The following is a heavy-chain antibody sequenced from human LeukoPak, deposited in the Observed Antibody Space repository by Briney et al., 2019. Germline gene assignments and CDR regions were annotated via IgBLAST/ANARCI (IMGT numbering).Heavy chain of an antibody. Sequence: ASVKVSCKASGYTFTSYDINWVRQATGQGLEWMGWMSPNSGNTGYAQKFQGRVTMTRNTSISTAYMELSSLRSEDTAVYYCARSDPTGTTFYSDYWGQGTLVTVSS. CDR3: ARSDPTGTTFYSDY. CDR1: GYTFTSYD. V-gene: IGHV1-8*01. D-gene: IGHD1-1*01. J-gene: IGHJ4*02. CDR2: MSPNSGNT.